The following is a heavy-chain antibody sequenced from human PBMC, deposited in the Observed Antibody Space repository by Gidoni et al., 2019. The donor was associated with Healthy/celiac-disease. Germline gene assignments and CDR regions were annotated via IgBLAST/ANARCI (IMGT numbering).Heavy chain of an antibody. D-gene: IGHD1-7*01. CDR3: ARDFVEELTGESYDAFDI. J-gene: IGHJ3*02. CDR1: GFTFEDYA. Sequence: EVQLVESGGGVVRPGGSLRLSCAASGFTFEDYALSWVRQAPGKGLEWVSGINWNGGSTGYADSVKGRFTISRDNAKNSLYLQMNSLRAEDTALYHCARDFVEELTGESYDAFDIWGQGTMVTVSS. V-gene: IGHV3-20*01. CDR2: INWNGGST.